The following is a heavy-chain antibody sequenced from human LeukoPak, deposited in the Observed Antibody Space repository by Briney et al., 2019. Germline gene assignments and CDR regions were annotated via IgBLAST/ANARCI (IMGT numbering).Heavy chain of an antibody. Sequence: GGSLRLSCSASGVTFSRYAMHWVRQAPGKGLEYVSAISSNGGSTYYADSAKGRFTISRDNSKNTLYLQMSSLRAEDTAVYYCVKDGSGSYYTYYFDYWGQGTLVTVSS. CDR3: VKDGSGSYYTYYFDY. CDR1: GVTFSRYA. CDR2: ISSNGGST. D-gene: IGHD3-10*01. V-gene: IGHV3-64D*06. J-gene: IGHJ4*02.